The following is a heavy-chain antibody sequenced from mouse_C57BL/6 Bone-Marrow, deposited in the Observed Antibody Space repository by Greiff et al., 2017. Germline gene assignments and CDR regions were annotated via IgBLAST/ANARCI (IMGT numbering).Heavy chain of an antibody. Sequence: QVQLQQSGAELVKPGASVKISCKASGYAFSSYWMNWVKQRPGKGLEWIGQIYPGDGDTNYNGKFKGKAPLTADKSSSTAYMQLSSLTSEDSAVYFCARGQLRLHAMDYWGQGTSGTVSS. CDR1: GYAFSSYW. D-gene: IGHD3-2*02. CDR3: ARGQLRLHAMDY. V-gene: IGHV1-80*01. J-gene: IGHJ4*01. CDR2: IYPGDGDT.